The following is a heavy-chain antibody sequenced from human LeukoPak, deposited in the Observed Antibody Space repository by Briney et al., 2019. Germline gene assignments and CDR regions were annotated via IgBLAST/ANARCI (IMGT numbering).Heavy chain of an antibody. CDR2: ISSSSYI. V-gene: IGHV3-21*04. Sequence: GGSLRLSCAASGFTFSSYEMNWVRQAPGKGLEWVSSISSSSYIYYADSVKGRFTISRDNAKNSLYLQMNSLRAEDTAVYYCARAFTDYDILTGYHRGYYFDYWGQGTLVTVSS. CDR1: GFTFSSYE. CDR3: ARAFTDYDILTGYHRGYYFDY. J-gene: IGHJ4*02. D-gene: IGHD3-9*01.